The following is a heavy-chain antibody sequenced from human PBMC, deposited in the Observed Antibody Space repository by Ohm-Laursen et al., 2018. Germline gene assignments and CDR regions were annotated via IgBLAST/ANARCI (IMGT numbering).Heavy chain of an antibody. CDR3: VGGYITVFHY. D-gene: IGHD5-12*01. J-gene: IGHJ4*02. CDR2: INGDGTIT. V-gene: IGHV3-74*01. CDR1: GFTFDDYA. Sequence: SLRLSCAASGFTFDDYAMHWVRQAPGRGLVWVSRINGDGTITNYADSVKGRFTITRDNAKNTVNLEMSSLRAEDTALYYCVGGYITVFHYWGQGTLLSVSS.